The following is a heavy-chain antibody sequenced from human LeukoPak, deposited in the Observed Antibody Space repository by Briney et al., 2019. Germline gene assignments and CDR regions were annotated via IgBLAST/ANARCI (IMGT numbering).Heavy chain of an antibody. CDR1: GFTFSSYW. J-gene: IGHJ4*02. D-gene: IGHD5-24*01. Sequence: SGGSLRLSCAASGFTFSSYWMSWVRQAPGKGLEWVANIKQDGSEKYYVDSVKGRFTISRDNAKNSLYLQMNSLRAEDTAVYYCARDGVEMATIVFFDYWGQGTLVTVSS. V-gene: IGHV3-7*01. CDR2: IKQDGSEK. CDR3: ARDGVEMATIVFFDY.